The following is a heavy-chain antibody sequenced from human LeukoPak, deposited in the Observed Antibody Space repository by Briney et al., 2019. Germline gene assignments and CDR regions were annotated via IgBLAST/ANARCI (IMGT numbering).Heavy chain of an antibody. CDR2: ISHAGST. D-gene: IGHD4-11*01. J-gene: IGHJ4*02. CDR3: ARDMTTTPGAYDY. V-gene: IGHV4-34*01. CDR1: GGSFTGYY. Sequence: PSETLSLTCAVSGGSFTGYYWSWIRQSPGKGLEWIGEISHAGSTTYNPSLKSRVIISLDTSKNHVLLSLSSLTAADTAVYYCARDMTTTPGAYDYWGQGALVTVSS.